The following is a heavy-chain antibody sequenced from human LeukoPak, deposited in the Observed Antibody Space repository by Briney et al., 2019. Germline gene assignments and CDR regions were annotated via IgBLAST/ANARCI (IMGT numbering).Heavy chain of an antibody. CDR1: GFSFNTYW. Sequence: PGGSLRLSCAVSGFSFNTYWMTWVRQAPGKGLEWVAVISYDGSNKYYADSVKGRFTISRDNSKNTLYLQMNSLRAEDTAVYYCAKDPPRYSYGYGRVYWGQGTLVTVSS. D-gene: IGHD5-18*01. CDR3: AKDPPRYSYGYGRVY. J-gene: IGHJ4*02. CDR2: ISYDGSNK. V-gene: IGHV3-30*18.